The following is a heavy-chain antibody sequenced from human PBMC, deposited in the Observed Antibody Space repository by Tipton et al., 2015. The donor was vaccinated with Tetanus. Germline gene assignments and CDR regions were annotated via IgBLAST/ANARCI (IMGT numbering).Heavy chain of an antibody. D-gene: IGHD4-23*01. V-gene: IGHV4-39*01. CDR2: IYYSGST. CDR1: GGSISSSSYY. J-gene: IGHJ2*01. CDR3: ARAALGGNSHNWYFDL. Sequence: TLSLTCTVSGGSISSSSYYWGWIRQPPGKGLEWIGSIYYSGSTYYNPSLKSRVTISVDTSKNQFSLKLSSVTAADTAVYYCARAALGGNSHNWYFDLWGRGTLVTVSS.